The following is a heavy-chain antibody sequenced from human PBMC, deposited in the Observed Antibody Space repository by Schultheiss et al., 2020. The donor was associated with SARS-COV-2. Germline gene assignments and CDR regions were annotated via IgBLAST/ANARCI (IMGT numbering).Heavy chain of an antibody. Sequence: SETLSLTCSVSGDSISSSSYYWGWIRQPPGKGLEWIGSIYYSMSTYYNPSLKSRVTVSVDTSKNQFSLRLTSVTAADTAVYHCARHGGKVGDGYLYYFDYWGQGTLVTVSS. CDR2: IYYSMST. J-gene: IGHJ4*02. CDR3: ARHGGKVGDGYLYYFDY. V-gene: IGHV4-39*01. D-gene: IGHD5-24*01. CDR1: GDSISSSSYY.